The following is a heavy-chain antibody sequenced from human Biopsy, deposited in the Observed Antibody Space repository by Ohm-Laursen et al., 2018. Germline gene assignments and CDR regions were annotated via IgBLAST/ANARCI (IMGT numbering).Heavy chain of an antibody. V-gene: IGHV4-59*01. D-gene: IGHD3-22*01. CDR2: VYSTGST. J-gene: IGHJ2*01. CDR3: ARDRGYYSDRTVPGYFDL. CDR1: ADSISCYY. Sequence: VTLSLTSTVSADSISCYYWSWLRQPPGQGLLWLGYVYSTGSTDYNPSPQSRVIISVDTSKNHFSLRLRSVTPADTAIYYCARDRGYYSDRTVPGYFDLWGRGTLVTVSS.